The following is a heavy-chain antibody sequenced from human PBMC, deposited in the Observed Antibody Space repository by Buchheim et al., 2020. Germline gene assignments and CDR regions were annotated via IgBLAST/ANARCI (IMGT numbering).Heavy chain of an antibody. CDR2: INHSGST. D-gene: IGHD2-21*01. CDR1: GGSFSGYY. V-gene: IGHV4-34*01. J-gene: IGHJ6*02. Sequence: QVQLQQWGAGLLKPSETLSLTCAVYGGSFSGYYWSWIRQPPGKGLEWIGEINHSGSTNYNPSLKSRVTISVDTSKNQFSLKLSSVTAADTAVYYCARVAKASYYYYGMDVWGQGTT. CDR3: ARVAKASYYYYGMDV.